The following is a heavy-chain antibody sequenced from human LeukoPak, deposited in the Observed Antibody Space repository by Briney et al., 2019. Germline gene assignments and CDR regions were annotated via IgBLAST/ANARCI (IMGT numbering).Heavy chain of an antibody. V-gene: IGHV4-38-2*02. CDR1: GYSISSGYY. CDR2: IYHSGST. J-gene: IGHJ6*03. CDR3: ARGRYYYDSSGYYYVGYYYYYMDV. D-gene: IGHD3-22*01. Sequence: PSETLSLTCTVSGYSISSGYYWGWIRQPPGKGLEWIGSIYHSGSTYYNPSLKSRVTISVDTSKNQFSLKLSSVTAADTAVYYCARGRYYYDSSGYYYVGYYYYYMDVWGKGTTVTVSS.